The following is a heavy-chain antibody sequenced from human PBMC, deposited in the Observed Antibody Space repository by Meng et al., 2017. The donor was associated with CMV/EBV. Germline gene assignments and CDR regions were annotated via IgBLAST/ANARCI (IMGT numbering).Heavy chain of an antibody. CDR2: ISSSGSTI. CDR3: AGGNGSGRLYYYYYGMDV. CDR1: GFTFSDYY. V-gene: IGHV3-11*01. Sequence: GESLKISCAASGFTFSDYYMSWIRQAPGKGLEWVSYISSSGSTIYYADSVKGRFTISRDNAKNSLYLQMNSLRAEDTAVYYCAGGNGSGRLYYYYYGMDVWGQGTTVTVSS. J-gene: IGHJ6*02. D-gene: IGHD3-10*01.